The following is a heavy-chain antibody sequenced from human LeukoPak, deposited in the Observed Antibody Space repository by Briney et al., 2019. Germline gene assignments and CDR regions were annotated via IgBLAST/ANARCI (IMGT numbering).Heavy chain of an antibody. CDR2: ISISGSTI. J-gene: IGHJ4*02. CDR3: ARVHYFYGGNSEVYFDY. V-gene: IGHV3-48*03. Sequence: PGGSLRLSCAASGFTFGTYEMTWVRQAPGEGLEWVSYISISGSTIYYADSVKGRFTISRDNAKNSLYLQMNSLRAEDTAVYYCARVHYFYGGNSEVYFDYWGQGTLVTVSS. CDR1: GFTFGTYE. D-gene: IGHD4-23*01.